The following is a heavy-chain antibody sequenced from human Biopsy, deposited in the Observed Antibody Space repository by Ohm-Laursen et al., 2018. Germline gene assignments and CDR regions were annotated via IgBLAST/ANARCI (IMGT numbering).Heavy chain of an antibody. CDR3: ARSPGRDRMDV. D-gene: IGHD1-14*01. V-gene: IGHV3-33*01. Sequence: SLRLSCAASGFTFSSYSMNWVRQAPGKGLEWVALTWDDGSHQYYADSVKGRFIVSRDNDKNSLYLQMNSLRAEDTAVYHCARSPGRDRMDVWGQGTTVIVSS. CDR2: TWDDGSHQ. CDR1: GFTFSSYS. J-gene: IGHJ6*02.